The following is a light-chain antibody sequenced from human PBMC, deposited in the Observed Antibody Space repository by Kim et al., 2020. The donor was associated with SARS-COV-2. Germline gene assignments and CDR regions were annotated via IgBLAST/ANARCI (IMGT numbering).Light chain of an antibody. J-gene: IGLJ1*01. CDR3: QAWDSSTEV. Sequence: SYELTQPPSVSVSPGQTASITCSGDKLGDKYACWYQQKPGQSLVLVIYQDSKRPSGIPERFSGSNSGNTATLTISGTQAMDEADYYCQAWDSSTEVFGTGTKVTVL. CDR2: QDS. CDR1: KLGDKY. V-gene: IGLV3-1*01.